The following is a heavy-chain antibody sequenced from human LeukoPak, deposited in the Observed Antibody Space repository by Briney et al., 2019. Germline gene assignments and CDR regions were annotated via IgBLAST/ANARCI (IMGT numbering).Heavy chain of an antibody. D-gene: IGHD3-16*02. V-gene: IGHV3-21*01. CDR1: GFTFSSYS. J-gene: IGHJ4*02. CDR3: AREIDDYVWGSYRTTDY. CDR2: ISSSSSYM. Sequence: GGSLRLSCAASGFTFSSYSMNWVRQAPGKGLEWVSSISSSSSYMYYADSVKGRFTISRDNAENSLYLQMNSLRAEDTAVYYCAREIDDYVWGSYRTTDYWGQGALVTVSS.